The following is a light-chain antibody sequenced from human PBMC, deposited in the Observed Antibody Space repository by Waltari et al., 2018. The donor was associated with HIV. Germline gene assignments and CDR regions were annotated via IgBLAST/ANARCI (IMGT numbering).Light chain of an antibody. J-gene: IGLJ2*01. CDR1: SRDVGASHS. V-gene: IGLV2-14*01. Sequence: QSALTQPASVSGSPGQSITISCPGTSRDVGASHSVSWYQQPPGTAPTRMIFEVSNRPSGISDRFSGSKSGNTASLTISGLQAEDEADYYCSSLTTTNTLIFGGGTKVTVL. CDR2: EVS. CDR3: SSLTTTNTLI.